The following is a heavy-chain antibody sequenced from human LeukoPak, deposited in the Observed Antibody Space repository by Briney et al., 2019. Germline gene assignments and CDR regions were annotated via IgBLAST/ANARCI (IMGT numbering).Heavy chain of an antibody. V-gene: IGHV4-38-2*01. D-gene: IGHD3-10*01. CDR2: IYHSGST. Sequence: PSETLSLTCAVSGYSISSGYYWGWIRQPPGKGLEWIGSIYHSGSTYYNPSLKSRVTISVDTSKNQFSLKLSSVTAADTAVYYCARGDPYYYGSGSGGEAFDIWGQGTMVTVS. CDR3: ARGDPYYYGSGSGGEAFDI. J-gene: IGHJ3*02. CDR1: GYSISSGYY.